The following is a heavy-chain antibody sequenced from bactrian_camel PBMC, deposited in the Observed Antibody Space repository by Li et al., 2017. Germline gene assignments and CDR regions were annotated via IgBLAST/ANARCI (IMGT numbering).Heavy chain of an antibody. CDR1: GYPYTSIC. D-gene: IGHD1*01. CDR2: IDSDGST. Sequence: HVQLVESGGGSVQTGGSLRLSCAASGYPYTSICMGYFRQAPGKEREGVAAIDSDGSTRYADSVKGRFTISKDNAKNTVYLQMNSLKSEDTAVYFCASAQLPRALPGPSYTYDWRGQGTQVTVS. CDR3: ASAQLPRALPGPSYTYDW. J-gene: IGHJ4*01. V-gene: IGHV3S53*01.